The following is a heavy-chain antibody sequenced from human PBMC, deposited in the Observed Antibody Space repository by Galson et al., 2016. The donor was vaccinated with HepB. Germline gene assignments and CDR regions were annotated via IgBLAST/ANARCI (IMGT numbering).Heavy chain of an antibody. Sequence: QSGAEVKKPGESLRISCTASGYTFTSHWITWVRQMPGKGLEWMGRIDPSDSYTDYSPPFQGHVSISVDKSINTAYLQWSRLKASDTAMYYCARHATRLDYFDYWGQGTLVTVSS. J-gene: IGHJ4*02. CDR1: GYTFTSHW. D-gene: IGHD6-19*01. V-gene: IGHV5-10-1*01. CDR2: IDPSDSYT. CDR3: ARHATRLDYFDY.